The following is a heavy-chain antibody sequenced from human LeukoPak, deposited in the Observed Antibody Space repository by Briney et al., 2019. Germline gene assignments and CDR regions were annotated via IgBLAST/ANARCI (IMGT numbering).Heavy chain of an antibody. CDR2: ISGSGGST. Sequence: PGGSLRLSCAASGFTFSSYAMSWVRQAPGKGLEWVSAISGSGGSTYYADSVKGRFTISRDNSKNTLYLQMNSLRAEGTAVYYCARAPSPPKRSWYGESYYYYMDVWGKGTTVTVSS. CDR1: GFTFSSYA. CDR3: ARAPSPPKRSWYGESYYYYMDV. V-gene: IGHV3-23*01. J-gene: IGHJ6*03. D-gene: IGHD6-13*01.